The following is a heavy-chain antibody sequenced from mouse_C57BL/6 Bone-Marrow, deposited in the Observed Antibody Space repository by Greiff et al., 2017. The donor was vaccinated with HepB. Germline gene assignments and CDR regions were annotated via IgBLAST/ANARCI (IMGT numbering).Heavy chain of an antibody. J-gene: IGHJ3*01. CDR2: INPNNGGT. D-gene: IGHD2-4*01. V-gene: IGHV1-26*01. CDR1: GYTFTDYY. Sequence: VQLQQSGPELVKPGASVKISCKASGYTFTDYYMNWVKQSHGKSLEWIGDINPNNGGTSYNQKFKGKATLTVDKSSSTAYMELRSLTSEDSAVYYCARRIYYEYDGFAYWGQGTLVTVSA. CDR3: ARRIYYEYDGFAY.